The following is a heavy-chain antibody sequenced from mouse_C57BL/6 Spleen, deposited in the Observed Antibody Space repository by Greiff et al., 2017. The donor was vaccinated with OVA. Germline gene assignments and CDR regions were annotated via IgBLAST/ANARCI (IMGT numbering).Heavy chain of an antibody. D-gene: IGHD1-1*01. CDR2: ISSGSSTI. V-gene: IGHV5-17*01. CDR3: ARGYYGSSPWFAY. CDR1: GFTFSDYG. J-gene: IGHJ3*01. Sequence: EVKLLESGGGLVKPGGSLKLSCAASGFTFSDYGMHWVRQAPEKGLEWVAYISSGSSTIYYADTVKGRFPISRDNAKNTLFLQMTSLRSEDTAMYYCARGYYGSSPWFAYWGQGTLVTVSA.